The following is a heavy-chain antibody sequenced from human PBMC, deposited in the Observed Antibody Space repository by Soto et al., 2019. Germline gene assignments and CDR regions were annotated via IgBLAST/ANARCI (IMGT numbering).Heavy chain of an antibody. J-gene: IGHJ6*02. CDR2: IDPSDSYT. D-gene: IGHD4-4*01. V-gene: IGHV5-10-1*01. CDR1: GYSVTSYW. CDR3: ARDSNSLYYYGMDV. Sequence: PXDSLKRSWKGSGYSVTSYWISWVRQMPGKGLEWMGRIDPSDSYTNYSPSFQGHVTISADKSISTAYLQWSSLKASDTAMYYCARDSNSLYYYGMDVWGQGTTVTV.